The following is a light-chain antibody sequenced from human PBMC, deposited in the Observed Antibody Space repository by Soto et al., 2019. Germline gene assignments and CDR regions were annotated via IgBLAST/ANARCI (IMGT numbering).Light chain of an antibody. J-gene: IGKJ3*01. CDR2: GAS. Sequence: DIQMAQSPSSLSASAGDTITITCRASRNINTYLNWYQQKPGKAPKLLIFGASSLQSGVPSRFSGSGSRTDFTLTINSLQPEDFATYYCQQTSAAPFTFGPGTKVDIK. V-gene: IGKV1-39*01. CDR1: RNINTY. CDR3: QQTSAAPFT.